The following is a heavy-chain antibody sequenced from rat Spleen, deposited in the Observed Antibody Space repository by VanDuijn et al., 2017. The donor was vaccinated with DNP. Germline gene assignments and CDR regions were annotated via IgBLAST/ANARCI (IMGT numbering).Heavy chain of an antibody. CDR2: ITYDGGGT. Sequence: EVQLLESGGGLVQPGGSLKLSCTASGFTFSDYYMAWVRQAPTKGLEWVTYITYDGGGTYYRDSVKGRFTISRVNAQSTLYLQMTSLRSEDTATYYCARDDYGSSGAMDPWGQGTLVTVSS. CDR3: ARDDYGSSGAMDP. V-gene: IGHV5-20*01. CDR1: GFTFSDYY. D-gene: IGHD1-3*01. J-gene: IGHJ3*01.